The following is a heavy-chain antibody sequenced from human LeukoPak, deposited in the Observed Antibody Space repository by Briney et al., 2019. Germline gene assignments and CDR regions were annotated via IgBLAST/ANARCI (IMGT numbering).Heavy chain of an antibody. J-gene: IGHJ5*02. CDR3: ARGPILS. V-gene: IGHV4-34*01. Sequence: PSETLSLTCAVYGGSFSGYYWSWIRQPPGKGLEWIGEINHSGSTNYNPSLKSRVTISVDTSENQFSLKLSSVTAADTAVYYCARGPILSWGQGTLVTVSS. CDR2: INHSGST. CDR1: GGSFSGYY.